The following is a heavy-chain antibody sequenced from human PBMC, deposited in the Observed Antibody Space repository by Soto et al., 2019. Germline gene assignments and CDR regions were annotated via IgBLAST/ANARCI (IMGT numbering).Heavy chain of an antibody. CDR1: GFTFSNAW. Sequence: GGSLRLSCAASGFTFSNAWMNWVRQAPGKGLEWVGRIKSKTDGGRTDYAAPVKGRFTISRDDSKNTLYLQMHSLKTEDTAVYYCTTDTGYGSGWYSWFNYYGMDVWGQGTTVTVSS. D-gene: IGHD6-13*01. CDR3: TTDTGYGSGWYSWFNYYGMDV. J-gene: IGHJ6*02. CDR2: IKSKTDGGRT. V-gene: IGHV3-15*07.